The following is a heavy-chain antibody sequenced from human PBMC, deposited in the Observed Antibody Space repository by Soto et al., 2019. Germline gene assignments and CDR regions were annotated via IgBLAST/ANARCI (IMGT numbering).Heavy chain of an antibody. V-gene: IGHV3-23*01. J-gene: IGHJ4*02. D-gene: IGHD6-19*01. Sequence: GGSLRLSCAASGFTFSSYAMSWVRQAPGKGLEWVSAISDSGGSTYYADSVTGRFTISRDNSKNTLYLEMDSLRAEDTAVYYCAKKLGSSGWTYYFDYWGQGTLVTVSS. CDR2: ISDSGGST. CDR1: GFTFSSYA. CDR3: AKKLGSSGWTYYFDY.